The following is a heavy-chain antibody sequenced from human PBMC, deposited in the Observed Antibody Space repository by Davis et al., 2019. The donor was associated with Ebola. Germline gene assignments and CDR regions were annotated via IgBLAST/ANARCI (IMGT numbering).Heavy chain of an antibody. CDR1: GFTFSGSA. Sequence: GGSLRLSCAASGFTFSGSAMHWVRQAPGKGLEWVAVIWYDGSNKYYADSVKGRFTISRDNSKNTLYLQMNSLRAEDTAVYYCTSTDDYGDYWGQGTLVTVSS. J-gene: IGHJ4*02. CDR2: IWYDGSNK. V-gene: IGHV3-33*08. CDR3: TSTDDYGDY.